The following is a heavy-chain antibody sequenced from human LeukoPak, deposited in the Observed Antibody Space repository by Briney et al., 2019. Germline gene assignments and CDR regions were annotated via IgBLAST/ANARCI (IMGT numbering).Heavy chain of an antibody. V-gene: IGHV3-73*01. CDR2: IRNKTNSYAT. CDR1: RFTLSGAA. Sequence: RGSLRLSCAAPRFTLSGAAIHCVRQASRKGLEWVGRIRNKTNSYATAYAASVKGRFTISRDDSKNTAYLQMNSLKTEDTAVYYCTRSNSSSWYDWFDPWGQGTLVTVSS. J-gene: IGHJ5*02. CDR3: TRSNSSSWYDWFDP. D-gene: IGHD6-13*01.